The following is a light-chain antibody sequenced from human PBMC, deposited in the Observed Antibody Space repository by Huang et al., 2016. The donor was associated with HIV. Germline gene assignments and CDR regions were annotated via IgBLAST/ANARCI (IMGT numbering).Light chain of an antibody. CDR1: QTIGTY. J-gene: IGKJ4*01. Sequence: EVVLTQSPPTLSLFPGETATLSCRASQTIGTYVAWYQQRPGQGPRLLIYDGSNRAAGVPARISGAGSGTTVTLSISGLESEDIGVYYCQQRRSWPLTFGGGTKVEV. CDR3: QQRRSWPLT. CDR2: DGS. V-gene: IGKV3-11*01.